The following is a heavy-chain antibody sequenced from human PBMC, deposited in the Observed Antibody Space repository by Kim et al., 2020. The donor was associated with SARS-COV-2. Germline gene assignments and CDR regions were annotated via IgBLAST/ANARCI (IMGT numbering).Heavy chain of an antibody. CDR2: IYYSGST. CDR1: GGSISSSSYY. CDR3: AGMYSSGPFDY. V-gene: IGHV4-39*01. Sequence: SETLSLTCTVSGGSISSSSYYWGWIRQPPGKGLEWIGSIYYSGSTYYNPSLKSRVTISVDTSKNQFSLKLSSVTAADTAVYYCAGMYSSGPFDYWGQGTLVPVSS. J-gene: IGHJ4*02. D-gene: IGHD6-19*01.